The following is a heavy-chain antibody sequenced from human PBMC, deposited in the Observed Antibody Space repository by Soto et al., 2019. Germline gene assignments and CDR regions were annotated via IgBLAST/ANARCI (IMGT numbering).Heavy chain of an antibody. CDR3: ATDVAYDDFEGRMEN. J-gene: IGHJ4*02. V-gene: IGHV3-7*01. CDR2: IKQDGTEK. Sequence: EVQLVESGGGLVQPGGSLRLSCAVSGFTFSNYWMTWVRQAPGKGLEWVANIKQDGTEKSYVDSVRGRFTISRDNAKNSLYLHMNSLRVEDTAVYYCATDVAYDDFEGRMENWGQGTLVTVSS. D-gene: IGHD3-3*01. CDR1: GFTFSNYW.